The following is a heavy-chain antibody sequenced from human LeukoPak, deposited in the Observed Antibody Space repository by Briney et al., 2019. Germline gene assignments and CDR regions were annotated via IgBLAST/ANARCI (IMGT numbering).Heavy chain of an antibody. Sequence: SETLSLTCTVSGGSISSGSHYWSWIRQPAGKGLEWLGRIYSIGNTNYNPSLKSRGTISLDTSKNQFSLKLSSVTAADTAVYYCARVVVPAAVDYWGQGTLVTVSS. CDR1: GGSISSGSHY. CDR3: ARVVVPAAVDY. J-gene: IGHJ4*02. D-gene: IGHD2-2*01. CDR2: IYSIGNT. V-gene: IGHV4-61*02.